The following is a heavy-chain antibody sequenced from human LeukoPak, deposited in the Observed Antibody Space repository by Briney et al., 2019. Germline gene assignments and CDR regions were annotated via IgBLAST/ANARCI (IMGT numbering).Heavy chain of an antibody. V-gene: IGHV3-23*01. CDR2: IGGYGRGT. J-gene: IGHJ4*02. CDR1: GFTFSNHA. Sequence: GGSLRLSCTASGFTFSNHAMTWVRQAPGKGLEWVSAIGGYGRGTDYADSVKGRFTISRDNSKNTLYLEMNSLRADDTARYYCARRVGGTPDYWGPGTLVTVSS. D-gene: IGHD1-26*01. CDR3: ARRVGGTPDY.